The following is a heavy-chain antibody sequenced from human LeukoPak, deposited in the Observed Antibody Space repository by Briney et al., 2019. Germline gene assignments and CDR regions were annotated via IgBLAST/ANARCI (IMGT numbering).Heavy chain of an antibody. CDR2: ISSSSYI. CDR3: ARDGQLSGSYSALSSY. Sequence: PGGSLRLSCAASGFTFSSYSMTWVRQAPGKGLEWVSSISSSSYIYYADSVKGRFTISRDNAKNSLYLQMSSLRAEDTAVYYCARDGQLSGSYSALSSYWGQGTLVTVSS. J-gene: IGHJ4*02. CDR1: GFTFSSYS. V-gene: IGHV3-21*01. D-gene: IGHD1-26*01.